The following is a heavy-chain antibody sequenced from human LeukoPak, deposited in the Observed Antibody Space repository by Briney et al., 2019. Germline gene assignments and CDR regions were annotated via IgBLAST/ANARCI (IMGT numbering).Heavy chain of an antibody. CDR1: GFTFSSYA. D-gene: IGHD1-26*01. CDR2: ISCDKSNK. J-gene: IGHJ4*02. CDR3: ARDGSPSGTYQQGYFDY. Sequence: GGSLRLSCAASGFTFSSYAMHWVRQAPGKGLEWVAVISCDKSNKYYADSVKGRFTISRDNSKNTLYLQMNSLKTEDTAVYYCARDGSPSGTYQQGYFDYWGQRTLVTVSS. V-gene: IGHV3-30-3*01.